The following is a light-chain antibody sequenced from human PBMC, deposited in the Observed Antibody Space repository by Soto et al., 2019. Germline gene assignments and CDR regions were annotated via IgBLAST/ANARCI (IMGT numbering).Light chain of an antibody. Sequence: EIVLTQSPGTLYLSPGERATLPCRASQSVSSSYLAWYQQKPGQAPRLLIYGASSRPTGIPDRFSGSGSGTDFTLTISSLQSEDFAVYYCQQYGTSPRTFGQGTKVDIK. V-gene: IGKV3-20*01. CDR3: QQYGTSPRT. CDR2: GAS. J-gene: IGKJ1*01. CDR1: QSVSSSY.